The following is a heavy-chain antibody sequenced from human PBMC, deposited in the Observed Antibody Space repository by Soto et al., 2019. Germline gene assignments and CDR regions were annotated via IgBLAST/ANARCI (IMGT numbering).Heavy chain of an antibody. D-gene: IGHD2-15*01. CDR1: GFAFSSYA. V-gene: IGHV3-23*01. J-gene: IGHJ3*01. CDR3: AKDKESGYCSGGSCSWRFAFEF. Sequence: GFLRLACAASGFAFSSYAMSWVRQAAVKGREWVSAISGSGGSTYYADSVKGRFTISRDNSKNTLYLQMNSLRAEDTAVYYCAKDKESGYCSGGSCSWRFAFEFWGQGSMVIV. CDR2: ISGSGGST.